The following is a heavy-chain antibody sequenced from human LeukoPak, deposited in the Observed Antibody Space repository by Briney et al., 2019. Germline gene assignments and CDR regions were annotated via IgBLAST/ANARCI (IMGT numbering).Heavy chain of an antibody. CDR2: VYSTGNT. D-gene: IGHD2/OR15-2a*01. CDR1: GDSINSNSYH. Sequence: PSETLSLTCTVSGDSINSNSYHWGWIRQPPGKGLEWIGTVYSTGNTYYTPSLKSRVTFSVDTSNNQYSLKLTSVTAADTAVYYCARPHLAWRVEYFDPWGQGTLVTVSS. CDR3: ARPHLAWRVEYFDP. V-gene: IGHV4-39*01. J-gene: IGHJ5*02.